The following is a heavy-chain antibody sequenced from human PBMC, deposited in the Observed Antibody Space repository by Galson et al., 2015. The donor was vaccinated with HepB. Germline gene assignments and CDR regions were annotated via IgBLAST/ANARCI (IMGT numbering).Heavy chain of an antibody. J-gene: IGHJ6*03. CDR1: GFTFDAFT. CDR3: AKPADRNYMDV. Sequence: SLRLSCAASGFTFDAFTMHWVRQAPGKGLEWVSLMTWDGATAYADSVKGRFTISRDNNKNSLSLQMSSLRTEDTAFYYCAKPADRNYMDVWGKGTTAIVSS. D-gene: IGHD2-15*01. V-gene: IGHV3-43*01. CDR2: MTWDGATA.